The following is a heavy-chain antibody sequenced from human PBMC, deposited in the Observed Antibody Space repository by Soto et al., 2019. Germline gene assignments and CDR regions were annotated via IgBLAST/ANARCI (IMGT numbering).Heavy chain of an antibody. J-gene: IGHJ4*02. Sequence: QLQLQESGPGLVKPSETLSLTCTVSGGSIINSTYYWGWIRQPPGKGLEWIGNIFYSGSTYYNPSLKSRVTISLDTSKNQFSLRLSSVIAADTAVYYCAAKNLLIAPAAKAFDDWGQGTLVTVSS. CDR1: GGSIINSTYY. V-gene: IGHV4-39*01. CDR3: AAKNLLIAPAAKAFDD. CDR2: IFYSGST. D-gene: IGHD2-2*01.